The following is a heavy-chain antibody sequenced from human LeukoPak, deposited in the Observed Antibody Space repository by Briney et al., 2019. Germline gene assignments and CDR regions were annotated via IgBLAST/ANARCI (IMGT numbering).Heavy chain of an antibody. Sequence: GGSLRLSCAASGFTFSSYAMHWVRQAPGKGLEWVAVISYDGSNKYYADSVKGRFTISRDNSKNTLYLQMYSLRAEDTAVYYCAREEYSSSLDYWGQGTLVTVSS. J-gene: IGHJ4*02. CDR3: AREEYSSSLDY. CDR1: GFTFSSYA. V-gene: IGHV3-30*04. CDR2: ISYDGSNK. D-gene: IGHD6-6*01.